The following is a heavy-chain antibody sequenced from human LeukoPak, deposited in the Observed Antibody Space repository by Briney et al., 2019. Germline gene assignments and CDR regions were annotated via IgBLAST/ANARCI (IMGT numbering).Heavy chain of an antibody. J-gene: IGHJ5*02. Sequence: ASVKVSCKASGYTFTSYGISWVRQAPGQGLEWMGWISAYNGNTNYAQKLQGRVTMTTDTSTSTAYMELRSLRSDGTAVYYCARVLDWGYYDSSGNNWFDPWGQGTLVTVSS. D-gene: IGHD3-22*01. V-gene: IGHV1-18*01. CDR1: GYTFTSYG. CDR3: ARVLDWGYYDSSGNNWFDP. CDR2: ISAYNGNT.